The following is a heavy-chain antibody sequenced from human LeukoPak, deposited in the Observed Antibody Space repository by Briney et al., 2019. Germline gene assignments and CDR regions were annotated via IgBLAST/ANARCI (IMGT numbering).Heavy chain of an antibody. D-gene: IGHD1-26*01. V-gene: IGHV3-30-3*01. CDR2: ISYDGSNK. CDR1: GFTFSSYA. J-gene: IGHJ6*02. CDR3: ARGEGGRSSYYYYGMDV. Sequence: GRSLRLSCAASGFTFSSYAMHWVRQAPGKGLEWVAVISYDGSNKYYADSVQGRFTISRDNSKNTLYLQMNSLRAEDTAVYYCARGEGGRSSYYYYGMDVWAKGPRSPSP.